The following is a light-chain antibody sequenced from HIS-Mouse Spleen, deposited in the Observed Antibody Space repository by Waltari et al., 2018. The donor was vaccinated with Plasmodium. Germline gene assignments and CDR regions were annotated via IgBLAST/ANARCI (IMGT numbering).Light chain of an antibody. CDR2: KDS. J-gene: IGLJ1*01. CDR3: QSADSSGTYV. CDR1: AFQKQY. V-gene: IGLV3-25*03. Sequence: SYELTQPPSVSVYPGQTARITCSGDAFQKQYAYWYQQKPGQAPVLVIYKDSERPSGIPERFSGSSSGTTVTLTISGVQAEDEADYYCQSADSSGTYVFGTGTKVTVL.